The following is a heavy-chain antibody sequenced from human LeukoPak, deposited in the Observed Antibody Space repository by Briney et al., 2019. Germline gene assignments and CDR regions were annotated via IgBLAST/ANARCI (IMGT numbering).Heavy chain of an antibody. CDR3: AKGGMVRGEYDY. V-gene: IGHV3-23*01. J-gene: IGHJ4*02. CDR1: GFTFSSYV. D-gene: IGHD3-10*01. CDR2: ISGSGGST. Sequence: GGSLRLSCAASGFTFSSYVTGWVRQAPGKGLEWVSGISGSGGSTYFADSVKGRFTISRDNSKNTLYPQMNTLRVEDAAVYYCAKGGMVRGEYDYWGQGTLVTVSS.